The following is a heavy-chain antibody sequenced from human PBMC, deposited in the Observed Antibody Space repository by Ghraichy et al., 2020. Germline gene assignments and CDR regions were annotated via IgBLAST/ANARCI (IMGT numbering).Heavy chain of an antibody. J-gene: IGHJ3*02. D-gene: IGHD5-24*01. CDR3: ARVICRDGYNPLEVLCAFDI. CDR1: GGSISSYY. V-gene: IGHV4-59*01. Sequence: SETLSLTCTVSGGSISSYYWSWIRQPPGKGLEWIGYIYYSGSTNYNPSLKSRVTISVDTSKNQFSLKLSSVTAADTAVYYCARVICRDGYNPLEVLCAFDIWGQGTMVTVSS. CDR2: IYYSGST.